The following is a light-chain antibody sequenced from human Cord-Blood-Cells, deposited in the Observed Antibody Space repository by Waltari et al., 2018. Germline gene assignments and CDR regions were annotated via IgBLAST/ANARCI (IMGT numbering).Light chain of an antibody. Sequence: DIQMTQSPSSLSASVGDRVTITCRASQSISSYLNWYQQKPGKAPKLLIYAASSLQSGVPSRFSGSGSVTDFTLNISSLQPEDFATNYCQQSYSTPYTFGQGTKLEIK. V-gene: IGKV1-39*01. CDR1: QSISSY. J-gene: IGKJ2*01. CDR2: AAS. CDR3: QQSYSTPYT.